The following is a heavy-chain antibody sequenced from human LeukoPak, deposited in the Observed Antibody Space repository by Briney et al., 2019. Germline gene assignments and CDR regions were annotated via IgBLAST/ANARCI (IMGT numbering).Heavy chain of an antibody. D-gene: IGHD3-9*01. CDR1: GGSITNTNY. Sequence: SETLSLTCGVSGGSITNTNYWTWVRQPPGKGQEWIGEVNLQGSTNYNPSLMGRVAISVDTSENHISLQLTSVTAADTAVYYCARGSYILTGYKVDYWGQGTLVTVSS. V-gene: IGHV4-4*02. J-gene: IGHJ4*02. CDR3: ARGSYILTGYKVDY. CDR2: VNLQGST.